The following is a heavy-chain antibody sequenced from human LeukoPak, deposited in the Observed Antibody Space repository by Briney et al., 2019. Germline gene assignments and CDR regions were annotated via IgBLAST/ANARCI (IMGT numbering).Heavy chain of an antibody. V-gene: IGHV3-21*01. J-gene: IGHJ6*02. CDR3: ARGVVSPRGGYYGMDV. D-gene: IGHD3-16*01. CDR1: GFTFSSYS. Sequence: GGSLRLSGAASGFTFSSYSMNWVRQAPGKGLEWVSSISSSSSYIYYADSVKGRFTISRDNAKNSLYLQMNSLRAEDTAVYYCARGVVSPRGGYYGMDVWGQGTTVTVSS. CDR2: ISSSSSYI.